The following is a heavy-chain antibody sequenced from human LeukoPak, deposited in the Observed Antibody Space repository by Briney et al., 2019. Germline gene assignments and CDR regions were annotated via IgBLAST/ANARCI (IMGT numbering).Heavy chain of an antibody. D-gene: IGHD6-19*01. CDR2: ISYDGSNK. V-gene: IGHV3-30*03. CDR3: ARAQWLDSFDY. CDR1: GFTFSRYG. Sequence: GGSLRLSCAASGFTFSRYGMHWVRQAPGKGLEWVTVISYDGSNKYYADSVKGRFTISRDNSKNTLYLQMNSLRAEDTAVYYCARAQWLDSFDYWGQGTLVTVSS. J-gene: IGHJ4*02.